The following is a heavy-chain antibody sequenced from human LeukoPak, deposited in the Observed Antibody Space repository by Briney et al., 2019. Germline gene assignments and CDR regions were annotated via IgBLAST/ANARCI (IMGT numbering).Heavy chain of an antibody. CDR2: LYYSGNT. J-gene: IGHJ4*02. V-gene: IGHV4-39*01. Sequence: SETLSLTCTVSGDSISSSDYYWGWIRQPPGKGLEWIGSLYYSGNTYYNPSLKSRVTISVDTSKNQFSLKLTSVTAADTAVYYCATNLDGRIDYWGQGTLVTGSS. CDR3: ATNLDGRIDY. CDR1: GDSISSSDYY. D-gene: IGHD1-1*01.